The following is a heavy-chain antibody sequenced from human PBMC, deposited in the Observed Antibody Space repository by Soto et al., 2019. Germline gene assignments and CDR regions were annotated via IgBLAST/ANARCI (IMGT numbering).Heavy chain of an antibody. Sequence: GESLKISCKGSGYSFTSYWIGWVRQMPGKGLEWMGIIYPGDSDTRYSPSFQGQVTISADKPISTAYLQWSSLKASDTAMYYCARDVIAAAPPYYYYGMDVWGQGTMVTVSS. CDR3: ARDVIAAAPPYYYYGMDV. J-gene: IGHJ6*02. V-gene: IGHV5-51*04. CDR1: GYSFTSYW. CDR2: IYPGDSDT. D-gene: IGHD6-25*01.